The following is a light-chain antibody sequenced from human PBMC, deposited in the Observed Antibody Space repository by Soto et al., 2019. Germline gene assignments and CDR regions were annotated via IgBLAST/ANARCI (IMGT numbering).Light chain of an antibody. CDR3: QQRSNWPWT. J-gene: IGKJ4*01. CDR2: DTS. Sequence: EIVLTQSPATLSLSPGERATLSCRASQSVSSYLALYQQKPGRAPRLLMYDTSNRATGIPARFSGSGSGTDFTLTISSLEPEDFAVYYCQQRSNWPWTFGGGTKVEIK. V-gene: IGKV3-11*01. CDR1: QSVSSY.